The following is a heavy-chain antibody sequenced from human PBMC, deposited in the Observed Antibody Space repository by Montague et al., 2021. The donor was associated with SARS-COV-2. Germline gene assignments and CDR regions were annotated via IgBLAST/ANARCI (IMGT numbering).Heavy chain of an antibody. J-gene: IGHJ6*02. D-gene: IGHD3-10*01. CDR3: AREAWFGDKTSASEYYGMDV. Sequence: SETLSLTCTVSGGSISSYYWSWIRQPSGKGLEWIGRIYTGGSTNXNPSCKSRVTMSVDTSKNQFSLKLSSVTAADTAVYYCAREAWFGDKTSASEYYGMDVWGQGTTVTVSS. CDR2: IYTGGST. CDR1: GGSISSYY. V-gene: IGHV4-4*07.